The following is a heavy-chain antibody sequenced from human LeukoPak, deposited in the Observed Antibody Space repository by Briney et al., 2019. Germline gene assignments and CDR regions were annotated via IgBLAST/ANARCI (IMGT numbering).Heavy chain of an antibody. D-gene: IGHD6-19*01. CDR2: MDPNTGNT. CDR1: GYTFTNYD. J-gene: IGHJ4*02. CDR3: AAHRHYSSGWFDY. V-gene: IGHV1-8*03. Sequence: GASMKVSCKAAGYTFTNYDINWVRQATGQGLEWLGWMDPNTGNTGYAQKFQGRVTITRNTSISTAYMELSSLRSEDTAVYYCAAHRHYSSGWFDYWGQGTLVTVSS.